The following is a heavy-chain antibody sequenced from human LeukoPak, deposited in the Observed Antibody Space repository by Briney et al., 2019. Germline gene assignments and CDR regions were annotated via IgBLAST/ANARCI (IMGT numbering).Heavy chain of an antibody. J-gene: IGHJ4*02. D-gene: IGHD3-16*02. Sequence: GGSLRLSSAACGFTFSSYSMNWVRQAPGKGLEWVASISSSSSYIYYADSVKGRFTISSDNAKNSLYLQMNSLRAEDTAVYYCARDHYDYVWGSYRYFSLFDYWGQGTLVTVSS. CDR1: GFTFSSYS. CDR2: ISSSSSYI. CDR3: ARDHYDYVWGSYRYFSLFDY. V-gene: IGHV3-21*01.